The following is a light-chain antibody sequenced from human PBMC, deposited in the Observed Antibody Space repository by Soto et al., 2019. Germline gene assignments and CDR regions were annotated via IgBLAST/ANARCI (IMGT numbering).Light chain of an antibody. CDR1: QSVSSSY. V-gene: IGKV3-20*01. CDR2: GAS. CDR3: QQYDSSPQT. J-gene: IGKJ1*01. Sequence: EIVLTQSPGTLSLSPGERATLSCRASQSVSSSYLAWYQQKLGQAPRLLIYGASSRATGIPDRFSGSGSGTDFALTIIRPEPEDFTVYYCQQYDSSPQTFGQGTKVEIK.